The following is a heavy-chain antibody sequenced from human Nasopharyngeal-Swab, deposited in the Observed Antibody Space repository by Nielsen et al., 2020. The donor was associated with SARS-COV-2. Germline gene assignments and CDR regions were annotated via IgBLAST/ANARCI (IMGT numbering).Heavy chain of an antibody. CDR1: GFTFSNAW. J-gene: IGHJ5*02. CDR3: AGVRGAAAYDP. D-gene: IGHD6-25*01. V-gene: IGHV3-15*07. Sequence: GESLKISCAASGFTFSNAWLNWVRQAPGKGLEWVGRIKSKTDGGTTDYAAPVKGRFTISRDDSKNTLYLQMNSLRDEDTAVYYCAGVRGAAAYDPWGQGTLVTVSS. CDR2: IKSKTDGGTT.